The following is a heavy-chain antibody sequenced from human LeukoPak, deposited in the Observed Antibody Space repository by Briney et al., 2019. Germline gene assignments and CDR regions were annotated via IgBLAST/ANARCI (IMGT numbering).Heavy chain of an antibody. Sequence: SETLSLTCTVSGGSISSYYWSWIRQPAGKGLEWIGRIYTSGSTNYNPSLKSRVTMSVDTFKNQFSLKLNSVTPEDTAVYYCARDREEMATIDLGGYYYYYYYMDVWGKGTTVTVSS. CDR3: ARDREEMATIDLGGYYYYYYYMDV. CDR2: IYTSGST. J-gene: IGHJ6*03. V-gene: IGHV4-4*07. CDR1: GGSISSYY. D-gene: IGHD5-24*01.